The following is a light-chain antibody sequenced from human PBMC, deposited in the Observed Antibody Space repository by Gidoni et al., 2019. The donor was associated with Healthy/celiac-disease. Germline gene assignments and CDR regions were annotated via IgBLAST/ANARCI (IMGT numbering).Light chain of an antibody. J-gene: IGLJ3*02. CDR2: DDS. V-gene: IGLV3-21*02. Sequence: SYVLTQPPSVSVAPGQTARITCWGNNLGSKSVHWYQQKPGQAPVMVVYDDSDRPTGIPERFSGSNSGNTATLTISRVEAGDEADYYCQVWDSSSDHPRWVFGGGTKLTVL. CDR3: QVWDSSSDHPRWV. CDR1: NLGSKS.